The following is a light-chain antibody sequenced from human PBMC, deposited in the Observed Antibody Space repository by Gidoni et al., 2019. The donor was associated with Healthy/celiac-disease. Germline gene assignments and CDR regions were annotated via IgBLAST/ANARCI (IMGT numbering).Light chain of an antibody. Sequence: IVMTQSPATLSVSPGERATLSCRASQSVSSNLAWYQQKPGQAPRLLIYGASTRATGIPARFSGSGSGTEFTLTISSLQSEDFAVYYCQQYNNWPPIGFGPXTKVDIK. CDR2: GAS. J-gene: IGKJ3*01. CDR3: QQYNNWPPIG. V-gene: IGKV3-15*01. CDR1: QSVSSN.